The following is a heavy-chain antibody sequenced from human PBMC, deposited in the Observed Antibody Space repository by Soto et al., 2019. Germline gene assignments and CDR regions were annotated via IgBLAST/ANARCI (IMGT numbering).Heavy chain of an antibody. D-gene: IGHD3-22*01. V-gene: IGHV4-59*01. CDR2: FYSSGSP. CDR1: GGSLSGYY. Sequence: PSETLSLTCTVSGGSLSGYYWSWIRQPPGKGLEWIGDFYSSGSPHHNPSLKNRVSISEDRSKNEFSLKLSSVTAADTAIYYCAREFYYDISGIVFDSGGQETLVTVSS. CDR3: AREFYYDISGIVFDS. J-gene: IGHJ4*02.